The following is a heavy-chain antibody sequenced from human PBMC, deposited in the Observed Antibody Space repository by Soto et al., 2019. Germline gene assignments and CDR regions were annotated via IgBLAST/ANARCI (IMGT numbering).Heavy chain of an antibody. CDR1: GYTFTGYY. J-gene: IGHJ3*02. CDR3: ARGIYGSGSYYRPDDAFDI. V-gene: IGHV1-2*04. Sequence: ASVKVSCKASGYTFTGYYMHWVRQAPGQRLERMGWINPNSGGTNYTQKFQGWVTMTRDTSISTAYMELSRLRSDDTAVYYCARGIYGSGSYYRPDDAFDIWGQGTMVTVSS. D-gene: IGHD3-10*01. CDR2: INPNSGGT.